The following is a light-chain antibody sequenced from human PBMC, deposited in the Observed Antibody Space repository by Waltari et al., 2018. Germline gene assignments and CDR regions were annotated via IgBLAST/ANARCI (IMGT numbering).Light chain of an antibody. J-gene: IGLJ2*01. CDR3: QSADRSGTYRV. Sequence: SYRLTQPPSVSVSPGQTARITCSGEAEPNQSSYWFQQKSGQAPLLIIYKDSERPSGIPERFSGSGSGTTVTLTISGVQAEDEADYYCQSADRSGTYRVFGGGTKLTVL. CDR1: AEPNQS. V-gene: IGLV3-25*03. CDR2: KDS.